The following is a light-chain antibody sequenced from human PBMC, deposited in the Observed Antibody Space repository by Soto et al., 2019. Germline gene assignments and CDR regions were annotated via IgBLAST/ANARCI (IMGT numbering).Light chain of an antibody. CDR3: QLRANWPPIT. CDR1: QSVSSY. Sequence: EIVLTQSPATLSLSPGERATLSCRASQSVSSYLAWYQQKPGQAPRLLIYDAFRRATGIPARFSGGGSGTDFTLTISRLEPEDFAVYYCQLRANWPPITFGQGTRLEIK. V-gene: IGKV3-11*01. CDR2: DAF. J-gene: IGKJ5*01.